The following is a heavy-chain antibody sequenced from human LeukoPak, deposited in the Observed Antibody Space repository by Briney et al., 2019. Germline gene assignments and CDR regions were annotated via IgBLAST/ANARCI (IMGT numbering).Heavy chain of an antibody. D-gene: IGHD5-18*01. CDR3: ARDLSYGNLYYYYYMDV. CDR2: IYYSGST. J-gene: IGHJ6*03. Sequence: PSETLSLTCTVFGGSISSYYWSWIRQPPGKGLEWIGYIYYSGSTNYNPSLKSRVTISVDTSKNQFSLKLNSVTAADTAVYYCARDLSYGNLYYYYYMDVWGKGTTVTISS. CDR1: GGSISSYY. V-gene: IGHV4-59*01.